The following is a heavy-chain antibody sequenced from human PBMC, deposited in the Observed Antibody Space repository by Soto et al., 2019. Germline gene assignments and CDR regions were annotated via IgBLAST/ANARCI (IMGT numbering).Heavy chain of an antibody. CDR2: IYHSGNT. Sequence: TPSLTCTVSGGSITTGGSYWSWIRQHPGKGLEWIGNIYHSGNTYYNPSLKSRLTISVDTSKNHFSLMVDSVTAADTAVYYCSRAMFQLLYGKPYFHSSRQGTSVAVS. D-gene: IGHD2-2*02. CDR3: SRAMFQLLYGKPYFHS. J-gene: IGHJ4*02. CDR1: GGSITTGGSY. V-gene: IGHV4-31*03.